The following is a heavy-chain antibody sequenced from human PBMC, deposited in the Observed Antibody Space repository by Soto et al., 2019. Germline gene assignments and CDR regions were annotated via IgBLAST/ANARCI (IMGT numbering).Heavy chain of an antibody. CDR1: GYTFTGYY. D-gene: IGHD3-22*01. J-gene: IGHJ4*02. V-gene: IGHV1-2*02. CDR2: INPNSGGT. Sequence: ASVKVSCKASGYTFTGYYMHWVRQAPGQGLEWMGWINPNSGGTNYAQKFQGRVTMTRDTSISTAYMELSRLRSDDTAVYYCASDGDDRSGYYLPDYWGQGTLVTVSS. CDR3: ASDGDDRSGYYLPDY.